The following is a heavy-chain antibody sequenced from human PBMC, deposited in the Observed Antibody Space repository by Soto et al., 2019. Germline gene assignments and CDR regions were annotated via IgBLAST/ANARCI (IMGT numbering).Heavy chain of an antibody. D-gene: IGHD3-3*01. V-gene: IGHV3-23*01. CDR2: ISGSGGST. CDR3: AKDSPSKDFWMGDWFDP. Sequence: PGGSLRLSCAASGFTFSSYAMSWVRQAPGKGLEWVSAISGSGGSTYYADSVKGRFTISRDNSKNTLYLQMNSLRAEDTAVYYCAKDSPSKDFWMGDWFDPWGQGTLVTVSS. CDR1: GFTFSSYA. J-gene: IGHJ5*02.